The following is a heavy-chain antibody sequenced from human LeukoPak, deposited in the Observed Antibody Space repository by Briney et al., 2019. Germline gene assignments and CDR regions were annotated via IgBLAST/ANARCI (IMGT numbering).Heavy chain of an antibody. CDR3: VKDGGWTFDI. D-gene: IGHD2-15*01. J-gene: IGHJ3*02. V-gene: IGHV3-30*02. CDR2: IGRDGSTK. CDR1: GFTFRAYI. Sequence: GGSLRLSCAASGFTFRAYIMHWVRQAPGEGLEWVAFIGRDGSTKYYADSVKGRFTISGDSSYHTAFLQMNSLRGDDTAIYYCVKDGGWTFDIWGQGTMVTVSS.